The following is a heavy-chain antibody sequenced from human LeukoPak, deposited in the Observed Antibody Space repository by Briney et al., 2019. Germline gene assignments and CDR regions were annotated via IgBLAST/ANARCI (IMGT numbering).Heavy chain of an antibody. CDR1: GGTFSSYA. Sequence: ASVKVSCKASGGTFSSYAISWVRQAPGQGLEWMGGIIPIFGTANYAQKFQGRVTITTDESTSTAYMELSSLRSEDTAVYYCARSRVGYGSGSYYFDYWGQGTLVTVSS. D-gene: IGHD3-10*01. J-gene: IGHJ4*02. V-gene: IGHV1-69*05. CDR3: ARSRVGYGSGSYYFDY. CDR2: IIPIFGTA.